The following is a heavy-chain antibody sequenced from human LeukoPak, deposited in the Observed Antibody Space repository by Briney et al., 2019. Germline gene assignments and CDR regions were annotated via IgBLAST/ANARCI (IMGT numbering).Heavy chain of an antibody. CDR1: GFTFSSYS. J-gene: IGHJ3*02. CDR2: ISSSSSYI. Sequence: GGSLRLSCAASGFTFSSYSMNWVRQAPGKGLEWVSSISSSSSYIYYADSVKGRFTISRDNARNSLYLQMNSLRAEDTAVYYCARVRVGSDAFDIWGQGTMVTVSS. CDR3: ARVRVGSDAFDI. V-gene: IGHV3-21*01. D-gene: IGHD3-10*01.